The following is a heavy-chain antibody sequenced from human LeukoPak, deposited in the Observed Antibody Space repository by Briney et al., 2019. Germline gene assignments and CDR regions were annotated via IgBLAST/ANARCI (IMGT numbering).Heavy chain of an antibody. D-gene: IGHD3-9*01. CDR3: ARNASGTGYTA. CDR1: GYTFTNDD. Sequence: ASVKVSCKASGYTFTNDDISWVRQATGQGLEWIGKMNPNSGNTGYAQKFQDRVTMTRSTPVSTVHMELNSLPSDDTAVYFCARNASGTGYTAWGQGTLVTVS. CDR2: MNPNSGNT. J-gene: IGHJ4*02. V-gene: IGHV1-8*01.